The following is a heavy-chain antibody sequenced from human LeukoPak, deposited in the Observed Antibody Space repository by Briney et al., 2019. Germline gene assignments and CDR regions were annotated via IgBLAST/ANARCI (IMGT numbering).Heavy chain of an antibody. CDR3: ARSPPGDYAGYWYFDL. V-gene: IGHV1-18*01. CDR2: ISAYNGNT. CDR1: GYTFTSYG. J-gene: IGHJ2*01. Sequence: GASVKVSCKASGYTFTSYGISWVRQAPGQGLEWMGWISAYNGNTNYAQKLQGRVTMTTDTSTSTAYMELRSLRSDDTAVYYYARSPPGDYAGYWYFDLWGRGTLVTVSS. D-gene: IGHD4-17*01.